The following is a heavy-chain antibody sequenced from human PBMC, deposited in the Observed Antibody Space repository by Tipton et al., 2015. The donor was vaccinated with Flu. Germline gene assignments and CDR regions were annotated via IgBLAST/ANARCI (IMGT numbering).Heavy chain of an antibody. CDR1: GFTFDDYG. J-gene: IGHJ4*02. D-gene: IGHD6-19*01. CDR2: INWHGNRA. V-gene: IGHV3-20*04. CDR3: AGGTGWLIDY. Sequence: SLRLSCAASGFTFDDYGMSWVRHSPGKGLEWVAGINWHGNRADYADSVKGRFTISRDNAKNSLFLQMNSLRADDTAVYYCAGGTGWLIDYWGQGTLVPVSS.